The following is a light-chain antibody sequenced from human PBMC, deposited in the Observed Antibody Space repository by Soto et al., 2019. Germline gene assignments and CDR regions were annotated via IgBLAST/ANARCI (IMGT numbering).Light chain of an antibody. V-gene: IGLV2-14*01. CDR1: SSDVGAYNY. CDR3: SSYTSSSTVV. Sequence: QSALTQPASVCGSPGQSVTISCSGSSSDVGAYNYVSWYQRHPGKAPKLMIYDVTNRPSGVSNRFSGSKSGNTASLTISGLQAEDEADYFCSSYTSSSTVVFGGGTKVTVL. J-gene: IGLJ3*02. CDR2: DVT.